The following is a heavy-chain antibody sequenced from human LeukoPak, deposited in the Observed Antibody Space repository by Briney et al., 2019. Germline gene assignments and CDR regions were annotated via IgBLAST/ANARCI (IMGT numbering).Heavy chain of an antibody. Sequence: SVTVSCTASGYSFITHGIRWVRQAPGQGLEWMGGIMPIFGATNYAQKFQGRLTITTDRSTSTAYMELNNLSSEDTALYYCARVATVGWLDNWGQGTLVTVSS. J-gene: IGHJ4*02. CDR3: ARVATVGWLDN. V-gene: IGHV1-69*05. CDR1: GYSFITHG. CDR2: IMPIFGAT. D-gene: IGHD4-23*01.